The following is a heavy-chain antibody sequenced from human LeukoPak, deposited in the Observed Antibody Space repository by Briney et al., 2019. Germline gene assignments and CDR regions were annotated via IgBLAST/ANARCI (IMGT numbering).Heavy chain of an antibody. D-gene: IGHD2-15*01. Sequence: SVKVSCKASGCTFSSYAINWVRQAPGQGLEWMGGNIPIFGTENYAQKFQGRVTITRNTSISTAYMELSSLRSEDTAVYYCAIIGYCSGGSCYSSYYYYMDVWGKGTTVTVSS. J-gene: IGHJ6*03. CDR2: NIPIFGTE. CDR3: AIIGYCSGGSCYSSYYYYMDV. V-gene: IGHV1-69*05. CDR1: GCTFSSYA.